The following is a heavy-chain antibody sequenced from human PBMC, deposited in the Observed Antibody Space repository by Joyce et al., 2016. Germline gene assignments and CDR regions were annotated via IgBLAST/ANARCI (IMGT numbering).Heavy chain of an antibody. V-gene: IGHV3-21*02. CDR2: INRDSTYI. Sequence: EVQLVESGGGLVKPGGSLRISCAASGFTFSTSSMSWFRRAPGKGREWVSAINRDSTYIFYADSVKGRFTVSRDNAKNSLYLQMNSLRAEDTAVFFCARGGIVYDYSMDLWGQGTTVTVSS. CDR1: GFTFSTSS. J-gene: IGHJ6*02. D-gene: IGHD3-22*01. CDR3: ARGGIVYDYSMDL.